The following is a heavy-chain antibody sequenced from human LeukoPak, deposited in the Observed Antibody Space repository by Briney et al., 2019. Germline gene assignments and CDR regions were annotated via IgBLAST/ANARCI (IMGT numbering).Heavy chain of an antibody. CDR1: GYTFIGFY. D-gene: IGHD1-1*01. Sequence: ASVKVSCKASGYTFIGFYIHWVRQAPGQGLEWMGWINPNSGGTNYALKFQGWVSMTREKSISTAHMELSSLKSDDTAVYYCARMDSGNDLGYFDYWGQGTLVTVSS. J-gene: IGHJ4*02. CDR2: INPNSGGT. CDR3: ARMDSGNDLGYFDY. V-gene: IGHV1-2*04.